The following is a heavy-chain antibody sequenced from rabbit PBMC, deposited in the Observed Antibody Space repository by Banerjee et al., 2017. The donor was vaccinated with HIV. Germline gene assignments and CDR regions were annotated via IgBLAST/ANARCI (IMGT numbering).Heavy chain of an antibody. Sequence: EQLVESGGGLVQPEGSLTLTCTASGFSFSSSYYMCWVRQAPGKGLEWIACINSSSGNTVYATWAKGRFTISKTSSTTVTLQMTSLTAAATATYFCASDLPGVIGWNFNLWGPGTLVTVS. D-gene: IGHD1-1*01. J-gene: IGHJ4*01. V-gene: IGHV1S45*01. CDR1: GFSFSSSYY. CDR2: INSSSGNT. CDR3: ASDLPGVIGWNFNL.